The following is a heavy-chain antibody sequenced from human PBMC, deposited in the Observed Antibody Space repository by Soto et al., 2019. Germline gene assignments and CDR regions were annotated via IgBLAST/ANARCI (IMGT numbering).Heavy chain of an antibody. CDR2: MYHSGST. J-gene: IGHJ5*02. Sequence: SETLSLTCAVSGGSISSGGYSWSWIRQPPGKGLEWIGYMYHSGSTYYNPSLKRRVTISIDRSKNQFSLRLSSVTAAYTSLSYCARLPDRSGQGTLVTVSS. CDR3: ARLPDR. CDR1: GGSISSGGYS. V-gene: IGHV4-30-2*01.